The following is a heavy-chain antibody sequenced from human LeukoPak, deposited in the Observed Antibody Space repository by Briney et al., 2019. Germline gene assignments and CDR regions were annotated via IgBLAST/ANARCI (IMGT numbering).Heavy chain of an antibody. Sequence: GGSLRLSCTASGFTFGDYAMSWVRQAPGKGLGWVGFIRSKAYGATTEYAASVKGRFTISRDDSKSIAYLQMNSLKTEDTAVYYCTRAPYGGNSLATYWGQGTLVTVSS. J-gene: IGHJ4*02. D-gene: IGHD4-23*01. CDR3: TRAPYGGNSLATY. CDR1: GFTFGDYA. CDR2: IRSKAYGATT. V-gene: IGHV3-49*04.